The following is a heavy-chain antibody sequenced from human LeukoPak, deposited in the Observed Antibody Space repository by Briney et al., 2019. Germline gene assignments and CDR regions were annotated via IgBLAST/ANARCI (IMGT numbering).Heavy chain of an antibody. CDR3: ARRRYNWNGIDY. CDR2: IKQDGSEK. Sequence: GESLRLSCAASGYTFSSYDMNWVRQAPGKGLEWVANIKQDGSEKNYVDSVKGRFTISRDNAKKSLDLQMNSLSVEDTAVYYCARRRYNWNGIDYWGQGTLVTVSS. V-gene: IGHV3-7*01. CDR1: GYTFSSYD. J-gene: IGHJ4*02. D-gene: IGHD1-1*01.